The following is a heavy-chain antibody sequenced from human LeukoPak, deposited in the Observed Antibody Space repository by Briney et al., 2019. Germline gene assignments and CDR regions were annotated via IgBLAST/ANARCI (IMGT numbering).Heavy chain of an antibody. Sequence: GGALRLSCAASGFTFSSYGMHWVRQAPGKGLEWVAVIWYDGSNKYYADSVKGRFTISRDNSKNTLYLQMNSLRADDTAVYYCARGLVATTPFGYWGQGTLVTVSS. V-gene: IGHV3-33*01. CDR3: ARGLVATTPFGY. J-gene: IGHJ4*02. D-gene: IGHD5-12*01. CDR2: IWYDGSNK. CDR1: GFTFSSYG.